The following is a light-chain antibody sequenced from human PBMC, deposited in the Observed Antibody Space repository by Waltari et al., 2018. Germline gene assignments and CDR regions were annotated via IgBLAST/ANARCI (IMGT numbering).Light chain of an antibody. J-gene: IGLJ3*02. CDR1: SSDVGGFEY. Sequence: QSALTQPASVSGSPGQSIPIPCPGTSSDVGGFEYVPWYQQHPGTAPKLVIFEVTYRPSGVSNRFSGSKSGNTASLTISGLQTEDEADYYCTSYTSTNTVVFGGGTKVTVL. V-gene: IGLV2-14*01. CDR2: EVT. CDR3: TSYTSTNTVV.